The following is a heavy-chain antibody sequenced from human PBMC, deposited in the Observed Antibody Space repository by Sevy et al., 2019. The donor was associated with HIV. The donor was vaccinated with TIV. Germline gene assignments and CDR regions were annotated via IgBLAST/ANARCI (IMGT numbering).Heavy chain of an antibody. D-gene: IGHD3-10*01. V-gene: IGHV4-39*01. Sequence: SETLSLTCTVSGGSISSSSYYWGWIRQPPGKGLEWIGSIYYSGSTYYNPSLKSRVTISVDTSKKQFSLKLSSVTAADTAVYYCARPSGGYYGSGSYRGGYRFDPWGQGTLVTVSS. J-gene: IGHJ5*02. CDR1: GGSISSSSYY. CDR2: IYYSGST. CDR3: ARPSGGYYGSGSYRGGYRFDP.